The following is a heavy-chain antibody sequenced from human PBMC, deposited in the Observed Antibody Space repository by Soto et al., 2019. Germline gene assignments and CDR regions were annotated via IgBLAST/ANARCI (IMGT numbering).Heavy chain of an antibody. D-gene: IGHD2-2*01. CDR3: ARDVSGPGAPYVMDV. J-gene: IGHJ6*02. CDR1: GYIFSSHC. Sequence: ASVKVSCKASGYIFSSHCIYWVRQAPGQGLQWMGIINPGGGRTAYAQKSQGRVTLTRDMSTSTVYMELTSLTYDDTAVYYCARDVSGPGAPYVMDVWGQGTTVTVSS. V-gene: IGHV1-46*01. CDR2: INPGGGRT.